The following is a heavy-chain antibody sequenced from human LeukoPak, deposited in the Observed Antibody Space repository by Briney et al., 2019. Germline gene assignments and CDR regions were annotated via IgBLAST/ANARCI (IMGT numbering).Heavy chain of an antibody. CDR2: ISGSGGST. J-gene: IGHJ4*02. V-gene: IGHV3-23*01. Sequence: PGGPLRLSCAASGFTFSSYAMSWVRQAPGKGLEWVSAISGSGGSTYYADSVKGRFTISRDNSKNTLYLQMNSLRAEDTAVYYCAKSLLGIGLVQYWGQGTLVTVSS. CDR1: GFTFSSYA. D-gene: IGHD3-3*01. CDR3: AKSLLGIGLVQY.